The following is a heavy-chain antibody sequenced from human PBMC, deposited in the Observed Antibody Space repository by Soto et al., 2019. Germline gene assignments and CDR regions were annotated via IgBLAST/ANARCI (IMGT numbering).Heavy chain of an antibody. CDR1: GGSISSSSYY. CDR2: IYYSGST. Sequence: QLQLQESGPGLVKPSETLSLTCTVSGGSISSSSYYWGWIRQPPGKGLEWIGTIYYSGSTYYNPSLKSRVTISVDTSKNQFSLKLSSVTAADTAVYYCARHGGPYILASFFDYWGQGTLVTVSS. V-gene: IGHV4-39*01. J-gene: IGHJ4*02. D-gene: IGHD5-12*01. CDR3: ARHGGPYILASFFDY.